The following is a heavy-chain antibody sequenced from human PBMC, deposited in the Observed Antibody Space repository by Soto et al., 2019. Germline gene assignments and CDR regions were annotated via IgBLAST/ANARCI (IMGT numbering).Heavy chain of an antibody. J-gene: IGHJ3*01. CDR2: INPSSGTT. Sequence: QVQLVQSGAEVRKPGASVKVSCTTSGYSFTSFYIHWVRQAPGKGIEWMGIINPSSGTTTYAEKFQGRVTMTTDTSTSTVTMELSILRYDDTAVYYCASGTGTTTWGQGTMVTVSS. CDR3: ASGTGTTT. V-gene: IGHV1-46*03. D-gene: IGHD1-1*01. CDR1: GYSFTSFY.